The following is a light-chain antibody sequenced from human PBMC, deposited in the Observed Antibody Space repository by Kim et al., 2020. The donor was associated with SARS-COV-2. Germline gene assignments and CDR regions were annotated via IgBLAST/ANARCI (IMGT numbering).Light chain of an antibody. V-gene: IGKV1-33*01. CDR1: QNIHSY. J-gene: IGKJ3*01. CDR2: DAS. Sequence: ASVGDRVTITCQASQNIHSYLNWYQQKPGKAPELLIYDASILQTGVPSRFTGSGSGTHFTLTISSLQPEDIATYYCQQYSNLPLTFGPGTKVDIK. CDR3: QQYSNLPLT.